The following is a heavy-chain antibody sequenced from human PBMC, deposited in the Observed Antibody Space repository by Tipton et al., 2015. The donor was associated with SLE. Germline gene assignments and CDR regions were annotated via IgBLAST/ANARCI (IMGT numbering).Heavy chain of an antibody. J-gene: IGHJ4*02. V-gene: IGHV4-39*02. CDR2: VYYSGST. CDR1: GTSVSISTYY. CDR3: ARGPLTYCTSASCLFAYYFDS. Sequence: TLSLTCTVSGTSVSISTYYWGWIRQPPGKGLEWIGAVYYSGSTYSNPSLKSRVTISVDTSKNHFSLKLSSVTAADTAVYYCARGPLTYCTSASCLFAYYFDSWDQGTLVTVSS. D-gene: IGHD2-2*01.